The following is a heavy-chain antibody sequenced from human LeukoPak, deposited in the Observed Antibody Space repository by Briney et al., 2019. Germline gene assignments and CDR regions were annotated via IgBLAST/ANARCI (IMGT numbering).Heavy chain of an antibody. Sequence: SETLSLTCTVSGGSISSSSDYWGWIRQPPGKGLEWIGIIYYSGSTYYNPSLKSRVTISVDTSKNQFSLKLSSVTAADTAVYYCASQYSSSWYGNWFDPWGQGTLVTVSS. D-gene: IGHD6-13*01. V-gene: IGHV4-39*07. CDR1: GGSISSSSDY. CDR2: IYYSGST. CDR3: ASQYSSSWYGNWFDP. J-gene: IGHJ5*02.